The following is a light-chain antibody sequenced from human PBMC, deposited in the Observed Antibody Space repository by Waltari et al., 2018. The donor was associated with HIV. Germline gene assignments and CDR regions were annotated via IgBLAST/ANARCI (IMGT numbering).Light chain of an antibody. V-gene: IGLV2-23*02. Sequence: QSALTQPASVSGSPGQSFTISCTGTRSDLGSYNRVSWYQQHPCKAPKLLIYEVNKRPSGVSTRVSGSKSGNTASLTISGLQVDDEADYYCCSYAGSSSLVFGGGTKLTVL. CDR3: CSYAGSSSLV. J-gene: IGLJ3*02. CDR2: EVN. CDR1: RSDLGSYNR.